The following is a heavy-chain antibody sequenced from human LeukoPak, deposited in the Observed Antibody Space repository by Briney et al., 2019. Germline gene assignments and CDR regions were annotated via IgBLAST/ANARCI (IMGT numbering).Heavy chain of an antibody. CDR1: GFTFSSYA. J-gene: IGHJ4*02. CDR2: ISCSGGST. D-gene: IGHD3-22*01. CDR3: AKVIANYYDSSGYSGAFDY. V-gene: IGHV3-23*01. Sequence: PGGSLRLSCAASGFTFSSYAMSWVRQAPGKGLEWVSAISCSGGSTYYADSVKGRFTISRDNSKNTLYLQMNSLRAEDTAVYYCAKVIANYYDSSGYSGAFDYWGQGTLVTVSS.